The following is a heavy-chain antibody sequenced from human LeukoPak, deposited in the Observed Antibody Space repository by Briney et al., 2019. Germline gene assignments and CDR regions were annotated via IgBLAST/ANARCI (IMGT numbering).Heavy chain of an antibody. Sequence: ASVKVSCKASGYTFTDYYMHWVRQAPGQGFEWMGWINPNDGDTNYAQKFQGRVTMTRDTSISTAHMEMSRLRSDDTAVYYCARANFLYCSSSTCLFDYWGQGTLVTVSS. CDR1: GYTFTDYY. CDR2: INPNDGDT. D-gene: IGHD2-2*01. J-gene: IGHJ4*02. V-gene: IGHV1-2*02. CDR3: ARANFLYCSSSTCLFDY.